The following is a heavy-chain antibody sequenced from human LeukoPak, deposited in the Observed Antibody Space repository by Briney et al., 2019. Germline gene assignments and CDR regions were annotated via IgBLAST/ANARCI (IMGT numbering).Heavy chain of an antibody. CDR1: GASVTSTNYF. V-gene: IGHV4-39*01. CDR2: IHYSGTT. Sequence: SETLSLTCTVSGASVTSTNYFWAWIRQPPGKGLEWIGTIHYSGTTYYNPSLESRLTISVDTSKQQFSLRLNSVTAADTSVYFCARRDYDDNPPWHWGPGTLVTVSS. CDR3: ARRDYDDNPPWH. D-gene: IGHD4-23*01. J-gene: IGHJ4*02.